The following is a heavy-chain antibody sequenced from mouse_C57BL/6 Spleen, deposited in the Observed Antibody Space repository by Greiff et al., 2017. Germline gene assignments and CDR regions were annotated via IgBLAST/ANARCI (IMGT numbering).Heavy chain of an antibody. D-gene: IGHD2-3*01. CDR3: ARDVDGYYGAWFAY. J-gene: IGHJ3*01. CDR1: GYSITSGYY. Sequence: DVKLQESGPGLVKPSQSLSLTCSVTGYSITSGYYWNWIRQFPGNKLEWMGYISYDGSNNYNPSLKNRISITRDTSKNQFFLKLNSVTTEDTATYYCARDVDGYYGAWFAYWGQGTLVTVSA. CDR2: ISYDGSN. V-gene: IGHV3-6*01.